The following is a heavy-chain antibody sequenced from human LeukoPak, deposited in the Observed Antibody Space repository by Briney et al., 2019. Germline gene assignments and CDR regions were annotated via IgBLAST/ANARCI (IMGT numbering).Heavy chain of an antibody. CDR3: AKPFYSGYDSHFDY. CDR2: ISGIGDGT. V-gene: IGHV3-23*01. D-gene: IGHD5-12*01. J-gene: IGHJ4*02. Sequence: GGSLRLSCAASGVTFSNYAMSWVRQAPGKGLEWVSAISGIGDGTYSADSVKGRFTISRDNSKNTLYLQMNSLRPEDTAVYYCAKPFYSGYDSHFDYWGQGTLVTVSS. CDR1: GVTFSNYA.